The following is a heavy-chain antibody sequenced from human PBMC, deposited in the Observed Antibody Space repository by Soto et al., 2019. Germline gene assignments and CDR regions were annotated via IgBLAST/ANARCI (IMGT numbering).Heavy chain of an antibody. CDR1: GFTFDDYA. CDR3: AKDLAGGDYVGPGYYYYMDV. Sequence: EVQLVESGGGLVQPGRSLRLSCAASGFTFDDYAMHWVRQAPGKGLEWVSGISWNSGSIGYADSVKGRFTISRDNAKNSLYLQMNSLRAEDTALYYCAKDLAGGDYVGPGYYYYMDVWGKGTTVTVSS. D-gene: IGHD4-17*01. V-gene: IGHV3-9*01. J-gene: IGHJ6*03. CDR2: ISWNSGSI.